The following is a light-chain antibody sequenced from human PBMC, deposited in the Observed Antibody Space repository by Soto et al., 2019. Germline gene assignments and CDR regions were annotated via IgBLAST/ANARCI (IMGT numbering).Light chain of an antibody. CDR1: QSISSW. J-gene: IGKJ4*01. CDR3: QPYNNWPLT. Sequence: DIQMTQSPSTLSASVGDRVTITCRASQSISSWLAWYQQKQGKAPKXLIYDASSLESGVPSRFSGSGSGTELTITINSLQSEDFEVYYCQPYNNWPLTFGGGTKVDIK. V-gene: IGKV1-5*01. CDR2: DAS.